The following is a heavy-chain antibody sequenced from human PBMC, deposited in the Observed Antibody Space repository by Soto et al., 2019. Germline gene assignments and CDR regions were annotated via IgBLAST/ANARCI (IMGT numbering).Heavy chain of an antibody. CDR3: ARMTTTHSFAF. Sequence: WVRQKPGKGLXWLGXXXPXDXXXRXXXXLKTRLTISKDTSKSRVVQTMTNMDPVDTATYYCARMTTTHSFAFWGQGTLVTVSS. J-gene: IGHJ4*02. V-gene: IGHV2-26*01. CDR2: XXPXDXXX. D-gene: IGHD4-4*01.